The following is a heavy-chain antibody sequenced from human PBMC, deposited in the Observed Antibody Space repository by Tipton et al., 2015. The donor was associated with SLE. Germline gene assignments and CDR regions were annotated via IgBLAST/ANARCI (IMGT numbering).Heavy chain of an antibody. CDR3: VGETSGNWFDP. D-gene: IGHD3-10*01. CDR2: MFNGGST. J-gene: IGHJ5*02. V-gene: IGHV4-59*12. CDR1: GGSISSDF. Sequence: TLSLTCSVSGGSISSDFWSWIRQPPGKGLQLIGYMFNGGSTNFNPSLKSRVTISVDTSRNQFSLSLTSVTAADTAVYFCVGETSGNWFDPWGQGTLVTVSS.